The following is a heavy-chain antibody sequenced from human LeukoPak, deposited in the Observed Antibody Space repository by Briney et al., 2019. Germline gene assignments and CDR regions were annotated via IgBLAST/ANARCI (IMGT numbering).Heavy chain of an antibody. V-gene: IGHV4-34*01. CDR2: INHSGST. CDR3: ASWVMVRGVRIDY. Sequence: SETLSLTCAVYGGSFSGYYWSWLRQPPGKGLEWIGEINHSGSTNYNPSLKSRVTISVDTSKNQFSLKLSSATAADTAVYYCASWVMVRGVRIDYWGQGTLVTVSS. J-gene: IGHJ4*02. CDR1: GGSFSGYY. D-gene: IGHD3-10*01.